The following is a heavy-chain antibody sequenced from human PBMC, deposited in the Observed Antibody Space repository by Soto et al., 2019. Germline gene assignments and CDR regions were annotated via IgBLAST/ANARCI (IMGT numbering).Heavy chain of an antibody. Sequence: EVQLLESGGGLVQPGGSLRLSCAASGFSFSTYGMGWVRQPPGKGLEWVSGISGSGGDTYYADSVKGRFTISGDNSKNTLYLQMSSLRAEDAAVYYCAKRGTWTLIGVTKSAFDVWGEWAVVTVSS. CDR3: AKRGTWTLIGVTKSAFDV. J-gene: IGHJ3*01. D-gene: IGHD3-22*01. CDR2: ISGSGGDT. CDR1: GFSFSTYG. V-gene: IGHV3-23*01.